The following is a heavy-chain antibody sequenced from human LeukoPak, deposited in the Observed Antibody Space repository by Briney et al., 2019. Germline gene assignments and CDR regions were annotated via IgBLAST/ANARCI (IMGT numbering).Heavy chain of an antibody. D-gene: IGHD3-10*01. CDR1: GGSISSYY. CDR3: ARIWFGELLKSSGDYGMDV. J-gene: IGHJ6*02. V-gene: IGHV4-59*08. CDR2: IYYSGST. Sequence: SETLSHTCTVSGGSISSYYWSWIRQPPGKGLEWIGYIYYSGSTNYNPSLKSRVTISVDTSKNQFSLKLSSVTAADTAVYYCARIWFGELLKSSGDYGMDVWGQGTTVTVSS.